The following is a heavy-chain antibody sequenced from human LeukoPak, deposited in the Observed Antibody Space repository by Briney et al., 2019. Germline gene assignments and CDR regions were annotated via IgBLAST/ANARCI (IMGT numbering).Heavy chain of an antibody. CDR2: IYYDGSA. Sequence: PSQTLSLTCTVSGDSISRGGYFWSWFRHLPGRGLEWIGYIYYDGSAYYNPSLMGRVTMSVDTSKTQFSLKLSSVSAADTAVYYCARLVCSGSSCSYGGAFDSWGQGTLVTVSS. CDR1: GDSISRGGYF. J-gene: IGHJ4*02. V-gene: IGHV4-31*03. D-gene: IGHD2-2*01. CDR3: ARLVCSGSSCSYGGAFDS.